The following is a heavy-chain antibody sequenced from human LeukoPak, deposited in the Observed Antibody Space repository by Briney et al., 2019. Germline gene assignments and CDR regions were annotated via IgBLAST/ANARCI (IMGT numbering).Heavy chain of an antibody. CDR2: IYYSGST. CDR3: ARELLPKPGDPGSYWYFDL. J-gene: IGHJ2*01. CDR1: GGSISSSSYY. D-gene: IGHD3-22*01. V-gene: IGHV4-39*07. Sequence: SETLSLTCTVSGGSISSSSYYWGWIRQPPGKGLEWIGSIYYSGSTYYNPSLKSRVTISVDTSKNQFSLKLSSVTAADTAVYYCARELLPKPGDPGSYWYFDLWGRGTLVTVSS.